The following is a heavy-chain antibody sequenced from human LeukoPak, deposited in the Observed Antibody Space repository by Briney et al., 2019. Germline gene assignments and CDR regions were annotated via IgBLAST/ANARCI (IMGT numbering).Heavy chain of an antibody. V-gene: IGHV3-66*02. CDR2: IYSVGDT. D-gene: IGHD3-10*01. J-gene: IGHJ4*02. Sequence: TGGSLRLSCTASGFTVSSNCMSWVRQAPGKGLEWVSLIYSVGDTYYADSVKGRFTISRDNSKNTLYLQMNSLRAEDTAVYYCAKDNWGMVRGGPRYFDYWGQGTLVTVSS. CDR3: AKDNWGMVRGGPRYFDY. CDR1: GFTVSSNC.